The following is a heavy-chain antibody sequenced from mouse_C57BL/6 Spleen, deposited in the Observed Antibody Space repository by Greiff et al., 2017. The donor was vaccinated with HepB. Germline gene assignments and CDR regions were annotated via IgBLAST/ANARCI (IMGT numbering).Heavy chain of an antibody. J-gene: IGHJ1*03. Sequence: QVQLQQPGAELVKPGASVKMSCKASGYTFTSYWITWVKQRPGQGLEWIGDIYPGSGSTNYNEKFKSKATLTVDTSSSTAYMQLSSLTSEDSAVYYCARQGSYYYGSSYEYFDVWGTGTTVTVSS. CDR2: IYPGSGST. CDR3: ARQGSYYYGSSYEYFDV. V-gene: IGHV1-55*01. D-gene: IGHD1-1*01. CDR1: GYTFTSYW.